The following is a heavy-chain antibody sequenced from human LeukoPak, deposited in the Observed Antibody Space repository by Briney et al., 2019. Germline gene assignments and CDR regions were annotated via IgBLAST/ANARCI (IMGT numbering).Heavy chain of an antibody. CDR2: INHSGST. Sequence: TSETLSLTCAVYGGSFSGYYWSWIRQPPGKGLEWIGEINHSGSTNYNPSLKSRVTISVDTSKNQFSLKLSSVTAADTAVYYCAKDPTHFRVWDDYESIGLSYWGQGTLVTVSS. CDR3: AKDPTHFRVWDDYESIGLSY. J-gene: IGHJ4*02. CDR1: GGSFSGYY. D-gene: IGHD3-22*01. V-gene: IGHV4-34*01.